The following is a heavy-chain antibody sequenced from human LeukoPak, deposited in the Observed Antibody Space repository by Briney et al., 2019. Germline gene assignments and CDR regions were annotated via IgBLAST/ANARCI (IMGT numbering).Heavy chain of an antibody. CDR3: ARYYDFWSGYPDY. J-gene: IGHJ4*02. CDR2: IYYSGST. Sequence: PSETLSLTCTVSGGSISSSSYYWGWIRQPPGKGLEWIGSIYYSGSTYYNPSLKSRVTISVDTSKNQFSLKLSSVTAADTAVYYCARYYDFWSGYPDYWGQGTLVTVSS. D-gene: IGHD3-3*01. V-gene: IGHV4-39*01. CDR1: GGSISSSSYY.